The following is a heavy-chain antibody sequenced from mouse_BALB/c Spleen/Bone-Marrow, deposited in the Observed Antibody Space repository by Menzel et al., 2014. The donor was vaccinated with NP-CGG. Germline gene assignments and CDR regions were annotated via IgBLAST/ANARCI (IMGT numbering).Heavy chain of an antibody. Sequence: EVQGVESGGGLVKPGGSLKLSCAASGFSFSSYDMSWVRQTPEKRLGWVATISSGGSYTYSPDSVKGRFTISRDNARNTLYLQMSSLRSEDTALYYCARPLTGAYFDYWGQGTTLTVSS. CDR2: ISSGGSYT. V-gene: IGHV5-9*02. J-gene: IGHJ2*01. CDR1: GFSFSSYD. D-gene: IGHD4-1*01. CDR3: ARPLTGAYFDY.